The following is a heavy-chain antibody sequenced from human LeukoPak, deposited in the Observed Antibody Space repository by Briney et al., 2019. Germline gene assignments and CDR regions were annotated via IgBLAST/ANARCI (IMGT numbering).Heavy chain of an antibody. CDR2: IYPGDSDI. D-gene: IGHD5-12*01. CDR3: ARHFGYRGYDGDY. Sequence: GESLKISCKASGYNFMKYWIAWVRQVPGKGLEWMGIIYPGDSDIRYSPSFQGQVTISADESITTAYLQWSSLKASDTAMYYCARHFGYRGYDGDYWGQGTLVTVSS. J-gene: IGHJ4*02. V-gene: IGHV5-51*01. CDR1: GYNFMKYW.